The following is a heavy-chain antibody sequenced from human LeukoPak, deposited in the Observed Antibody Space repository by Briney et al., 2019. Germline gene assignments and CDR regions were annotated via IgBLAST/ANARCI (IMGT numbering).Heavy chain of an antibody. CDR3: AKTTGKADYYYYGMDV. J-gene: IGHJ6*02. Sequence: GGSLRLSCAASGFTFSSYGMHWVRQTPGKGLEWVAVIWYDGSNKYYADSVKGRFTISRDNSKNTLYLQMNGLRAEDTAVYYCAKTTGKADYYYYGMDVWGQGTTVTVSS. V-gene: IGHV3-30*02. CDR2: IWYDGSNK. D-gene: IGHD1-1*01. CDR1: GFTFSSYG.